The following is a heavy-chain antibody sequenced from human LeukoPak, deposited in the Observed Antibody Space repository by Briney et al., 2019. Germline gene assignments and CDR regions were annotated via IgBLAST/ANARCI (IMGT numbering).Heavy chain of an antibody. Sequence: GASVKVSCKASGGTFSSYAISWVRQAPGQGLEWMGGIIPIFGTANYAQKFQGRVTITTDESTSTVYMELSSLRSEDTAVYYCARGPRAIYYFDYWGQGTLVTVSS. CDR1: GGTFSSYA. D-gene: IGHD3-3*02. J-gene: IGHJ4*02. CDR2: IIPIFGTA. V-gene: IGHV1-69*05. CDR3: ARGPRAIYYFDY.